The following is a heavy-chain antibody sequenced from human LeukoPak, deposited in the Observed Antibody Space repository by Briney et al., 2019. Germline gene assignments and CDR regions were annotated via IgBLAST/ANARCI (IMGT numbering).Heavy chain of an antibody. D-gene: IGHD1-26*01. V-gene: IGHV3-74*01. J-gene: IGHJ4*02. Sequence: PGGSLRLSCAASEFTFSSYWMHWVRQAPGKGLVWVSRIISDGSSTTYADSVKGRFIISRDNAKNTLYLKMNSLRAEHTAVYYCARGYSGSSRVDYWGQGTLVTVSS. CDR3: ARGYSGSSRVDY. CDR2: IISDGSST. CDR1: EFTFSSYW.